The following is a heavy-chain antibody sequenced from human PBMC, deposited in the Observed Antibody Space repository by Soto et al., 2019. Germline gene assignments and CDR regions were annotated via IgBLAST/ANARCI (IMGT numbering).Heavy chain of an antibody. V-gene: IGHV3-33*01. J-gene: IGHJ4*02. CDR2: VWYNGDTK. Sequence: PGGSLRLSCAASGFTFGNYGMHWVRQVPGTGLEWVAVVWYNGDTKHYADSVKGRFTISRDNSKNTLYLQMNSLRAEDTAVYYCASKLTYGASSDYWGQGTLVTVSS. CDR3: ASKLTYGASSDY. D-gene: IGHD4-17*01. CDR1: GFTFGNYG.